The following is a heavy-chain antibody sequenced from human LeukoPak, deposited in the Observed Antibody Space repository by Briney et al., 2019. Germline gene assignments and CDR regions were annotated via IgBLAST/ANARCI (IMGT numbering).Heavy chain of an antibody. V-gene: IGHV3-21*01. D-gene: IGHD1-7*01. CDR1: GFTFSSYS. CDR3: ARGELELVDY. Sequence: GGSLRLSCAASGFTFSSYSMNWVRPAPGKGLEWVSSISSSSSYIYYADSVKGRFTISRDNAKNSLYLQMNSLRAEDTAVYYCARGELELVDYWGQGTLVTVSS. J-gene: IGHJ4*02. CDR2: ISSSSSYI.